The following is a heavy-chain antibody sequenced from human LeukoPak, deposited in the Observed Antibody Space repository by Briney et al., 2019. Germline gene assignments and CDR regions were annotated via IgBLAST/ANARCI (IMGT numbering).Heavy chain of an antibody. V-gene: IGHV4-59*01. CDR1: GASISSYY. D-gene: IGHD3-22*01. Sequence: PSETLSLTCTVSGASISSYYWSRIRQPPGKGLEWIGYIYYSGSTNYNPSLKSRVTISVDTSKNQFSLKLSSVTAADTAVYYCARADDSSGYYYYDFDYWGQGTLVTVSS. J-gene: IGHJ4*02. CDR3: ARADDSSGYYYYDFDY. CDR2: IYYSGST.